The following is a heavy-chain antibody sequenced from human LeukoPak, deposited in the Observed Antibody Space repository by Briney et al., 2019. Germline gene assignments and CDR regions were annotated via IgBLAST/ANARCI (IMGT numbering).Heavy chain of an antibody. D-gene: IGHD3-10*01. Sequence: GGSLRLSCVASGFTFSSYAMSWVRQRPGMGPERVSHITNTDGRTYYADSVKGRFTISRGNSRNTLYLQMNSLRAEDTAVYYCAKSGSVSASYYDCWGQGALVTVSS. CDR3: AKSGSVSASYYDC. V-gene: IGHV3-23*01. J-gene: IGHJ4*02. CDR1: GFTFSSYA. CDR2: ITNTDGRT.